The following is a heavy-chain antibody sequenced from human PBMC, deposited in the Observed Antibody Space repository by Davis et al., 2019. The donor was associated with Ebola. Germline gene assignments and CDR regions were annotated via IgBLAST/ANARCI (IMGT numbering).Heavy chain of an antibody. CDR2: ITGSGSLT. CDR1: GFTFSSYA. Sequence: GESLKISCAASGFTFSSYAMSWVRQTPGKGLEWVSAITGSGSLTGYADSVKGRFTISRDNSKNTLNMQMNSLRAEDTAVYYCARVSAHSSSWYVHFDYWGQGTLVTVSS. CDR3: ARVSAHSSSWYVHFDY. V-gene: IGHV3-23*01. J-gene: IGHJ4*02. D-gene: IGHD6-13*01.